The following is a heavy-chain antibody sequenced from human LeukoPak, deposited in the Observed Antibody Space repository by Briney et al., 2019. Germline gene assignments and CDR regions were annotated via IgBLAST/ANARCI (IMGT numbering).Heavy chain of an antibody. CDR2: INHSGST. V-gene: IGHV4-34*01. CDR1: GGSFSGYY. D-gene: IGHD2-15*01. Sequence: SETLSLTCAVYGGSFSGYYWSWIRQPPGKGLEWIGEINHSGSTNYNPSLKSRVTISVDTSKNQFSLKLSSVTAADTAMYYCAGVVVIAAHFDFWGQGTLVTVSS. J-gene: IGHJ4*02. CDR3: AGVVVIAAHFDF.